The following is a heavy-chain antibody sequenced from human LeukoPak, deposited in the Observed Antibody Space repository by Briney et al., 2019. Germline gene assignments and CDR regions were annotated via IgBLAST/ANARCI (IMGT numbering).Heavy chain of an antibody. J-gene: IGHJ6*02. CDR1: GGSISSGGYY. CDR3: ASLYSSSSRYAFGYYYYGIDV. V-gene: IGHV4-31*03. Sequence: TLSLTCTVSGGSISSGGYYWSWIRQHPGKGLEWIGYIYYSGSTYYNPSLKSRVTISVDTSKNQFSLKLSSVTAADTAVYYCASLYSSSSRYAFGYYYYGIDVWGQGTTVTVSS. D-gene: IGHD6-6*01. CDR2: IYYSGST.